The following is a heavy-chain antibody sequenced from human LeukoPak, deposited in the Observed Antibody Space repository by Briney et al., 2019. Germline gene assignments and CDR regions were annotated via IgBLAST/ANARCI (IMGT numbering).Heavy chain of an antibody. CDR3: ARSTGPIDY. CDR2: TYYRSKSST. V-gene: IGHV6-1*01. Sequence: SQTLSLTCALSGDSVSSNSAAWDWIRQSPSRGLEWLGRTYYRSKSSTYYAVSVRSRISINRDTSKNQISLQLNSVTPEDTAVYYCARSTGPIDYWGQGTLVTVSS. J-gene: IGHJ4*02. CDR1: GDSVSSNSAA. D-gene: IGHD1-1*01.